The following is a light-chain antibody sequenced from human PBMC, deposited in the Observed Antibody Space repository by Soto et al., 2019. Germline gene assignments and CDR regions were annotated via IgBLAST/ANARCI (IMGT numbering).Light chain of an antibody. V-gene: IGKV3-11*01. CDR1: QSVSSY. CDR2: DAS. Sequence: EIVFTQSPTTLSLSPGERATLSWRASQSVSSYLAWYQQKPGQAPRLLIYDASNRATGIPARFSGSGSGTDFTLTISSLEPEDFAVYYCQQRSNWPPITFGQGTRLEIK. J-gene: IGKJ5*01. CDR3: QQRSNWPPIT.